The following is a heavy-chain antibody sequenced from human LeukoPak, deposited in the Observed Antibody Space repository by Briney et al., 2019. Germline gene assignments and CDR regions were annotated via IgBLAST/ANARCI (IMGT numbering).Heavy chain of an antibody. J-gene: IGHJ4*02. CDR1: GFTFSSYG. V-gene: IGHV3-23*01. D-gene: IGHD5-12*01. CDR2: ISGSGGST. Sequence: PGGSLRLSCAASGFTFSSYGMSWVRQAPGKGLEWVSAISGSGGSTYYADSVKGRFTISRDNAKNSLYLQMNSLRAEDTAVYYCASGPYSGYVGYWGQGTLVTVSS. CDR3: ASGPYSGYVGY.